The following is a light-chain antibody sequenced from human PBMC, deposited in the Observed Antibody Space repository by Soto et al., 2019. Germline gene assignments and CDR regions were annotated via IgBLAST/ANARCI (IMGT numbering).Light chain of an antibody. CDR2: EGS. Sequence: QSALTLPASVSGSPGQSITISCTGTSSAVGSYNLVSWYQQHPGKAPKLMIYEGSKRPSGVSNRFYGSKSGNTASLTISGLQAEDESDYYCCSYAGSRTYVLGPGTKVTVL. CDR3: CSYAGSRTYV. J-gene: IGLJ1*01. V-gene: IGLV2-23*01. CDR1: SSAVGSYNL.